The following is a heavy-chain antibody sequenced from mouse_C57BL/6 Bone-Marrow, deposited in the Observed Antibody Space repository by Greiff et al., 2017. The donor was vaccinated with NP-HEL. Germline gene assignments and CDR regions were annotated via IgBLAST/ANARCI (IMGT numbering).Heavy chain of an antibody. Sequence: EVHLVESGGGLVKPGGSLKLSCAASGFTFSSYAMSWVRQTPEQRLEWVATISDGGSYTYYPDNVKGRFTISRDNAKNNLYLQMSHLKSEDTAMDYCARDYYGYGVNYFDYWGQGTTLTVSS. CDR1: GFTFSSYA. V-gene: IGHV5-4*01. CDR2: ISDGGSYT. J-gene: IGHJ2*01. D-gene: IGHD2-2*01. CDR3: ARDYYGYGVNYFDY.